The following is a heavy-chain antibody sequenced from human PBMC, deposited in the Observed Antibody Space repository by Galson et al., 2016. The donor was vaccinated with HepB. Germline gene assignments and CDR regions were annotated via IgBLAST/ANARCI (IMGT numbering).Heavy chain of an antibody. CDR3: ARAAERWSSSHGKY. D-gene: IGHD6-13*01. Sequence: SLRLSCAASGFTFSSYWMSWVRQAPGKGLEWVANIKQDGSEKYYVESVKGRFTISRDNAKNSLYLQMNSLRAEDTAVYYCARAAERWSSSHGKYWGQGTLVTVSS. J-gene: IGHJ4*02. V-gene: IGHV3-7*01. CDR2: IKQDGSEK. CDR1: GFTFSSYW.